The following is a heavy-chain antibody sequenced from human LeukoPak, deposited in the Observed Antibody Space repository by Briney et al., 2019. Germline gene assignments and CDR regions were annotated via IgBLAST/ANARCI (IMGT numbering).Heavy chain of an antibody. D-gene: IGHD3-10*01. CDR2: IYYSGST. J-gene: IGHJ4*02. CDR1: GGSISSSSYY. CDR3: ARRRYYYGSGSYYFDY. V-gene: IGHV4-39*01. Sequence: PSETLSLTCTVSGGSISSSSYYWGWIRQPPGKGLEWIGRIYYSGSTYYNPSLKSRVTISVDTSKNQFSLKLSSVTAADTAVYYCARRRYYYGSGSYYFDYWGQGTLVTVSS.